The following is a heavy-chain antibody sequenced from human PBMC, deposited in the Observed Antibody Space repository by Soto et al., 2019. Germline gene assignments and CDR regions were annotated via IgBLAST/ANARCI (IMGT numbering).Heavy chain of an antibody. D-gene: IGHD2-15*01. CDR3: AHGGMSNDPGYES. CDR2: IYWDDDK. V-gene: IGHV2-5*02. Sequence: QITLKESGPALVKPTQTLTLTCTCSGFSVTGSGVAVGWIRQPPGKALEWLALIYWDDDKRYSPSLKSRLTVRRDTSKNQVALTMTYMGRVDRGTYYCAHGGMSNDPGYESWGQGTLVTVPS. J-gene: IGHJ5*02. CDR1: GFSVTGSGVA.